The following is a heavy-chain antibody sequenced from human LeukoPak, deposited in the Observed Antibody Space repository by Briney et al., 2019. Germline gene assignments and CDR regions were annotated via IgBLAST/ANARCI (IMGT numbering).Heavy chain of an antibody. CDR1: EYSFATYW. CDR2: IYPSDSDT. D-gene: IGHD1-26*01. CDR3: ARPLQGIVGATGFDY. V-gene: IGHV5-51*01. Sequence: PGESLKISCQGSEYSFATYWIAWLRQMPGKGLEWIGIIYPSDSDTRYSPSFQAQVTISAEKSIKTAYLQWSSLKASDSAMYYCARPLQGIVGATGFDYWGQGTLVTVSS. J-gene: IGHJ4*02.